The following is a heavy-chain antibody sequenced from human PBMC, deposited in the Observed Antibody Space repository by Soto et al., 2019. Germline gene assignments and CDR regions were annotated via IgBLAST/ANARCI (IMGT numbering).Heavy chain of an antibody. CDR3: ARDSRQQLVLDYYYYGMDV. CDR2: IIPIFGTA. V-gene: IGHV1-69*01. CDR1: GGTFSSYA. J-gene: IGHJ6*02. Sequence: QVQLVQSGAEVKKPGSSVKVSCKASGGTFSSYAISWVRQAPGQGLEWMGGIIPIFGTANYAQKFQGRVTITADESTITASMELSSLRSEDTAVYYCARDSRQQLVLDYYYYGMDVWGQGTTVTVSS. D-gene: IGHD6-13*01.